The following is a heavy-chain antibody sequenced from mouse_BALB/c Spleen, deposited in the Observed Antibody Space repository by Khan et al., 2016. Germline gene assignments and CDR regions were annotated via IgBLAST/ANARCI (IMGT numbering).Heavy chain of an antibody. CDR2: IHYSGGT. V-gene: IGHV3-1*02. D-gene: IGHD2-1*01. Sequence: EVQLQESGPDLVKPSQSLSLTCTVTGYSITSGYSWHWIRQFPGNKLEWMGYIHYSGGTTYIPSLKSRISIPRDTSKKQFFLQLNSVTPEDTATYYCTRSHGNYAKNYWGQGPSVTLAS. J-gene: IGHJ4*01. CDR1: GYSITSGYS. CDR3: TRSHGNYAKNY.